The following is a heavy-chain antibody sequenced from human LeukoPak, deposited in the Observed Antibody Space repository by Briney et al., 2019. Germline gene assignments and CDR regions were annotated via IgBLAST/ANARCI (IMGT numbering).Heavy chain of an antibody. Sequence: GGSLRLSCAASGFTFSSYSRNWVRQAPGKGLEWVSSISSSSSYIYYADSVKGRFTISRDNAKNSLYLQMNSLRAEDTAVYYCARDGVVPAIDYWGQGTLVTVSS. CDR3: ARDGVVPAIDY. V-gene: IGHV3-21*01. CDR2: ISSSSSYI. CDR1: GFTFSSYS. D-gene: IGHD2-2*01. J-gene: IGHJ4*02.